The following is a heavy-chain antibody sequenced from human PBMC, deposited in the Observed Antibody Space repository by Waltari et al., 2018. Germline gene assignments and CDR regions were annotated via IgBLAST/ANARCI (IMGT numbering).Heavy chain of an antibody. D-gene: IGHD3-16*01. CDR3: ATPVGGALGPSNYYGMDV. Sequence: APGKGLEWMGGFDPEDGETIYAQKFQGRVTMTEDTSTDTAYMELSSLRSEDTAVYYCATPVGGALGPSNYYGMDVWGQGTTVTVSS. V-gene: IGHV1-24*01. J-gene: IGHJ6*02. CDR2: FDPEDGET.